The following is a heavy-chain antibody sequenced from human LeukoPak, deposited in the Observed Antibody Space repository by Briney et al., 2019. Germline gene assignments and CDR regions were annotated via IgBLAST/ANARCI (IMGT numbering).Heavy chain of an antibody. CDR1: GFTFSSYG. Sequence: QPGRSLRLSCAASGFTFSSYGMPWVRQAPGKGLEWVAVISYDGSNKYYADSVKGRFTISRDNSKNTLYLQMNSLRAEDTAVYYCAKTFGEGATTGDYFDYWGQGTLVTVSS. V-gene: IGHV3-30*18. CDR2: ISYDGSNK. CDR3: AKTFGEGATTGDYFDY. D-gene: IGHD1-26*01. J-gene: IGHJ4*02.